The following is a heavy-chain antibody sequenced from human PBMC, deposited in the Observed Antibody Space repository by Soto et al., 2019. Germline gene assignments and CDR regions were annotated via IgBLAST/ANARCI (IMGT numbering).Heavy chain of an antibody. V-gene: IGHV1-69*08. CDR3: AREKGTYGSGSYFAFDI. J-gene: IGHJ3*02. Sequence: QVQLVQSGAEVKKPGSSVKVSCKASGGTFSSYTISWVRQAPGQGLEWMGRIIPILGIANYAQKFQGRVTITADKSTSTAYMELSSLRSEDTAVYYCAREKGTYGSGSYFAFDIWGQGTMVTVSS. D-gene: IGHD3-10*01. CDR1: GGTFSSYT. CDR2: IIPILGIA.